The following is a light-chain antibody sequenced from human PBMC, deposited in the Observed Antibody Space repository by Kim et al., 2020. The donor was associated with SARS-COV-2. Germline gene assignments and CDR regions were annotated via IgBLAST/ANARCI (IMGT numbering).Light chain of an antibody. J-gene: IGKJ1*01. V-gene: IGKV3-15*01. Sequence: EIVMTQSPATLSVSPGERDTLSCRASQSVSSNLAWYQQKPGQAPRLLIYGASTRATGISARFSGSGSGTEFTLTISSLQSEDFAVYYCHQYNNLPPWTFGQGTKVDIK. CDR1: QSVSSN. CDR2: GAS. CDR3: HQYNNLPPWT.